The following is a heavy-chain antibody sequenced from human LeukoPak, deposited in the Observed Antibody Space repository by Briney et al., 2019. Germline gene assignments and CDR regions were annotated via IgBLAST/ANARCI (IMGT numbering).Heavy chain of an antibody. D-gene: IGHD4-23*01. J-gene: IGHJ4*02. CDR3: ATLTTVVTLADY. Sequence: GASVKVSCKVSGYTLTELSMHWVRQAPGKGLEWMRGFDPEDGETIYAQKFQGRVTMTEDTSTDTAYMELSSLRSEDTAVYYCATLTTVVTLADYWGQGTLVTVSS. CDR2: FDPEDGET. V-gene: IGHV1-24*01. CDR1: GYTLTELS.